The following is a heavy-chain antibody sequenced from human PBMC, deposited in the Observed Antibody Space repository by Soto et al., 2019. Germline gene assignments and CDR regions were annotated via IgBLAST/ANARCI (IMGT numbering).Heavy chain of an antibody. Sequence: GGSLRLSCAASGFTFSSYAMHWVRQAPGKGLEWVAVISYDGSNKYYADSVKGRFTISRDNSKNTLYLQMNSLRAEDTAVYYCAREMRGYSSSTGYYYYYYGMDVWGQGXTVTVSS. J-gene: IGHJ6*02. CDR2: ISYDGSNK. V-gene: IGHV3-30-3*01. D-gene: IGHD6-13*01. CDR1: GFTFSSYA. CDR3: AREMRGYSSSTGYYYYYYGMDV.